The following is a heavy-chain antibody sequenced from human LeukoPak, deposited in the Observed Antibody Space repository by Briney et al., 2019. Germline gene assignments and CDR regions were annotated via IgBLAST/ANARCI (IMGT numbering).Heavy chain of an antibody. CDR3: ATDQRYAFDY. CDR2: IRTTAEGAKYA. Sequence: GGSLRLSCATSGFSFTDYPMNWVRQAPGKGLEWISNIRTTAEGAKYAYYADSVKGRVTISRDDGKNTLYLHMNSLSDDDTAVYYCATDQRYAFDYWGQGILVTVSS. CDR1: GFSFTDYP. D-gene: IGHD3-9*01. V-gene: IGHV3-48*02. J-gene: IGHJ4*02.